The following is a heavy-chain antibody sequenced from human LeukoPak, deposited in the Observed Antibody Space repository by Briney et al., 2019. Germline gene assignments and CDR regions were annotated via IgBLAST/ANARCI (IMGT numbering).Heavy chain of an antibody. Sequence: PGGSLRLSCAASGFTFSSYGMHWVRQAPGKGLEGVAYIQYDGSNEQYADSVKGRFSISRDSSKNILYLQMNSLRAEDTAVYNCAKDRCSNGIGCYYYYMDVWGKGTTVTISS. CDR3: AKDRCSNGIGCYYYYMDV. CDR2: IQYDGSNE. J-gene: IGHJ6*03. V-gene: IGHV3-30*02. D-gene: IGHD2-8*01. CDR1: GFTFSSYG.